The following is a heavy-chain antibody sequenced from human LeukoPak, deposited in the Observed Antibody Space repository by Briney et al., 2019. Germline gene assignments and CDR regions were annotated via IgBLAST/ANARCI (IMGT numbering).Heavy chain of an antibody. CDR1: GFTFSRYG. J-gene: IGHJ1*01. CDR3: ARVSEYYSSGWYEEYFQY. V-gene: IGHV3-33*01. Sequence: PGRSLRLSCAASGFTFSRYGMHWVRQAPGKGLEWVAVIWYDGSKKNYADSVKGRFTISRDNSKNTLNLQMTSLRAEDTAVYYCARVSEYYSSGWYEEYFQYWGQGTLVIVSS. CDR2: IWYDGSKK. D-gene: IGHD6-19*01.